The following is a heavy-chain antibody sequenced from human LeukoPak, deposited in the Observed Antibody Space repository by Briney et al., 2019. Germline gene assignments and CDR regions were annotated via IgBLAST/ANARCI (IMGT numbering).Heavy chain of an antibody. Sequence: PGGSLRLSCAASGFTFRSYGMHWVRQAPGKGLVWVSRINSDGSSTTNADSVKGRFTISRDNAKNTLYLQMNSLRAEDTAVYYCARGFTIFGVVNDAFDIWGQGTMVTVSS. J-gene: IGHJ3*02. D-gene: IGHD3-3*01. CDR1: GFTFRSYG. V-gene: IGHV3-74*03. CDR2: INSDGSST. CDR3: ARGFTIFGVVNDAFDI.